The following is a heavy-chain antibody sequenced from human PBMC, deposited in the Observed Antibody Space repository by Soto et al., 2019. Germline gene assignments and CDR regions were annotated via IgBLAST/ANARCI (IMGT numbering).Heavy chain of an antibody. CDR1: GFTFSSYA. J-gene: IGHJ4*02. Sequence: GGSLRLSCAASGFTFSSYAMSWVCQAPGKGLEWVSAISGSGGSTYYADSVKGRFTISRDNSKNTLYLQMNSLRAEDTAVYYCAKLPGVATNIVYFDYWGQGALVTVSS. V-gene: IGHV3-23*01. D-gene: IGHD5-12*01. CDR2: ISGSGGST. CDR3: AKLPGVATNIVYFDY.